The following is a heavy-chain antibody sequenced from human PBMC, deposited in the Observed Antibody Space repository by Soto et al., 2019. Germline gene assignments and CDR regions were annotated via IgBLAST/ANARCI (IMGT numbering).Heavy chain of an antibody. J-gene: IGHJ4*02. D-gene: IGHD5-18*01. V-gene: IGHV1-3*01. CDR1: GYTFTSYA. CDR2: INAGNGNT. Sequence: ASVKVSCKASGYTFTSYAMHWVRQAPGQRLEWMGWINAGNGNTKYSQKFQGRVTITRDTSASTAYMELSSLRVEDTAVYYCVRGDGDYHDGNGYLGRHWGQGTLVTVSS. CDR3: VRGDGDYHDGNGYLGRH.